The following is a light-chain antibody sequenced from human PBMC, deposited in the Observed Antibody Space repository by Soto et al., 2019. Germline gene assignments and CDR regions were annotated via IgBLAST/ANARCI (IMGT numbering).Light chain of an antibody. CDR1: SSNIGAGYD. Sequence: QSVLTQPPSVSGAPGTRVTISCTGSSSNIGAGYDVHWYQQLPGTAPKLLIYGNSNRPSGVPDRFSGSKSGTSASLAITGLQAEDEADYYCQSYDSSLSGLVVFGGGTKLTVL. CDR3: QSYDSSLSGLVV. J-gene: IGLJ2*01. V-gene: IGLV1-40*01. CDR2: GNS.